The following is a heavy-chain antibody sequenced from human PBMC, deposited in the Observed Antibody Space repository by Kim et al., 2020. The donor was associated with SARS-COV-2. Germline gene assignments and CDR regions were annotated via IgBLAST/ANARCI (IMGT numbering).Heavy chain of an antibody. CDR3: AKDHPSSGWPTFDS. V-gene: IGHV3-23*05. Sequence: YAHFVKGRFTVSRDITTDTLYLQMNSLRADDTAIYYCAKDHPSSGWPTFDSWGQGTLVAVPS. J-gene: IGHJ4*02. D-gene: IGHD6-19*01.